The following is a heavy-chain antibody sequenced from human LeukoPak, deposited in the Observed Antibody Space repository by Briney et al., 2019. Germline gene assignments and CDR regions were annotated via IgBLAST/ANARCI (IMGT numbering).Heavy chain of an antibody. V-gene: IGHV3-74*01. CDR1: GFTFSTYW. D-gene: IGHD3-10*02. CDR3: AELGITMIGGV. CDR2: INSDGSNT. Sequence: PGGSLRLSCAASGFTFSTYWMHWVRQAPGKGLVWVSRINSDGSNTSYADSVKGRFTISRDNAKNSLYLQMNSLRAEDTAVYYCAELGITMIGGVWGKGTTVTISS. J-gene: IGHJ6*04.